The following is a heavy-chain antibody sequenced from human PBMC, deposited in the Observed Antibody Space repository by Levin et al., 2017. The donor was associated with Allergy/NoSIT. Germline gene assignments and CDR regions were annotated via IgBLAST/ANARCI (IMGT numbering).Heavy chain of an antibody. Sequence: GGSLRLSCAASGFTFDDYAMHWVRQAPGKGLEWVSGISWNSGSIGYADSVKGRFTISRDNAKNSLYLQMNSLRAEDTALYYCAKDKTRGMGAYYYYGMDVWGQGTTVTVSS. CDR2: ISWNSGSI. J-gene: IGHJ6*02. CDR1: GFTFDDYA. CDR3: AKDKTRGMGAYYYYGMDV. V-gene: IGHV3-9*01. D-gene: IGHD1-26*01.